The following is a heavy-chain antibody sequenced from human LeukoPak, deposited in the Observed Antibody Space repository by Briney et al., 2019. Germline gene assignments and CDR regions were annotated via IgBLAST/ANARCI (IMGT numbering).Heavy chain of an antibody. J-gene: IGHJ4*02. CDR1: GFTFGSHA. CDR2: IFGSGGSP. CDR3: GKTTVGYSSGQKPAWPVDF. V-gene: IGHV3-23*01. D-gene: IGHD5-18*01. Sequence: GGSLRLTCEASGFTFGSHAMYWVRQAPGKGLEWVAGIFGSGGSPHYANSVKGRFTISRDNPRNTVYLQINSLRDDDTAVYYCGKTTVGYSSGQKPAWPVDFWGQGTLVTVSS.